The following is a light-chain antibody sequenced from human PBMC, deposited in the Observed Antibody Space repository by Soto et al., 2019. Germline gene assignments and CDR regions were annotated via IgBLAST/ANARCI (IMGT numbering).Light chain of an antibody. CDR1: ESISGW. Sequence: DIQMTQSPSTLSASVGDRVTITCRASESISGWLAWHQQKPGKAPKLLIYDASSLQVGVPSRFSGSGSGTEFTLTISSLQPDDFASYYCQEYNNYWTFGQGTKVDIK. V-gene: IGKV1-5*01. CDR2: DAS. J-gene: IGKJ1*01. CDR3: QEYNNYWT.